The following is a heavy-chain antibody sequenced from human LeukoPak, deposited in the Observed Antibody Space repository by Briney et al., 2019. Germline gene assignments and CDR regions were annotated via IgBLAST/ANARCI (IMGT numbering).Heavy chain of an antibody. CDR3: ARASPTTNKGAYGWFDP. J-gene: IGHJ5*02. D-gene: IGHD1-14*01. Sequence: SDTLSLTRTVSGRSISGYDWSSTRHPAGKGLEWIGRIYTSENTNYNPSLKSRVTMSVDTSKNQFSLKLSSVTAADTAVYYCARASPTTNKGAYGWFDPWGQGTLVTVSS. CDR2: IYTSENT. V-gene: IGHV4-4*07. CDR1: GRSISGYD.